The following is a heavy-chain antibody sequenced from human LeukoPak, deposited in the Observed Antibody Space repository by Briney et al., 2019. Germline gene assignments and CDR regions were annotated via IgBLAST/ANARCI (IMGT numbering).Heavy chain of an antibody. CDR1: GGSIRSSYYY. J-gene: IGHJ5*02. CDR2: IYYSGST. V-gene: IGHV4-61*01. D-gene: IGHD6-13*01. Sequence: SETLSLTCTVSGGSIRSSYYYWSWIRQPPGKGLEWIGYIYYSGSTNYNPSLKSRVTISVDTSKNQFSLKLSSVTAADTAVYYCARKRGSSSWYWFDPWGQGTLVTVSS. CDR3: ARKRGSSSWYWFDP.